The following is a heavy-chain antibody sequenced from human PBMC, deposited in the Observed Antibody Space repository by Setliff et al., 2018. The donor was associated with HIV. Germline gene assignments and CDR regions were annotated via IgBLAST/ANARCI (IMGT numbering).Heavy chain of an antibody. CDR2: MNPNSGNT. CDR1: GYTFTSYD. D-gene: IGHD2-2*01. CDR3: ASAYCSSTSCYVRWGDGMDV. J-gene: IGHJ6*02. V-gene: IGHV1-8*02. Sequence: ASVKVSCKASGYTFTSYDINWVRQATGQGLEWMGWMNPNSGNTGYAQKFQGRVTMTRNTSISTAYMELSSLRSDDTAIYYCASAYCSSTSCYVRWGDGMDVWGQGTTVTVSS.